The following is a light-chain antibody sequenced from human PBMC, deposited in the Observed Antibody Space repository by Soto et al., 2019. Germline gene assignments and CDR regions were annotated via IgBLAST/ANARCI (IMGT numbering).Light chain of an antibody. J-gene: IGKJ1*01. Sequence: DIQMTQSPSTLSASVGDRVTITCRASQSISIWLAWYPQKPGKAPKRLIYDASSLESGVSSRFSGSGSGTEFPLTIRSLQPEDFANYSCQQYNSYSPSWTFGQGTKVEIK. CDR2: DAS. CDR3: QQYNSYSPSWT. V-gene: IGKV1-5*01. CDR1: QSISIW.